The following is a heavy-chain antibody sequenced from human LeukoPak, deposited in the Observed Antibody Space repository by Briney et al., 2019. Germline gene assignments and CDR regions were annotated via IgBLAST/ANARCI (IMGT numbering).Heavy chain of an antibody. CDR3: VRPYSGGPPFDF. Sequence: PGGSLRLSCAASAFTFIIYWMTWVRQAPGKGLEWVANIKYDGSDKSYVDSVKGRFTVYRDNAKNSLYLQMNNLRVEDTAVYYCVRPYSGGPPFDFWGQGTLVTVSS. J-gene: IGHJ4*02. D-gene: IGHD6-19*01. CDR2: IKYDGSDK. V-gene: IGHV3-7*01. CDR1: AFTFIIYW.